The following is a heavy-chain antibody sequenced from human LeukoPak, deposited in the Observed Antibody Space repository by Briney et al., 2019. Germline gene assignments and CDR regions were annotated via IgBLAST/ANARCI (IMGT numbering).Heavy chain of an antibody. Sequence: SVKVSCKASGGTFSSYAISWVRQAPGQGLEWMGRIIPILGIANYAQKFQGRVTITSDKSTSTAYMELSSLRSEDTAVYYCARDIRERDGYNDDAFDIWGQGTMVTVSS. D-gene: IGHD5-24*01. J-gene: IGHJ3*02. CDR2: IIPILGIA. CDR1: GGTFSSYA. V-gene: IGHV1-69*04. CDR3: ARDIRERDGYNDDAFDI.